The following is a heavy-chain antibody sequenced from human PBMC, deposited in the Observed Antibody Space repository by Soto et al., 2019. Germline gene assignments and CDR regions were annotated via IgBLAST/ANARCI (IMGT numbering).Heavy chain of an antibody. J-gene: IGHJ4*02. D-gene: IGHD5-18*01. Sequence: ASVKVSCKASGYSFTSYALHWLRQAPGQRLEWMGWINAGNGNTKYSQKFQGRVTITRDTSASTAYMELSSLRSEDTAVYYCARDPGYSYGYKWGQGNLVTVS. CDR1: GYSFTSYA. CDR3: ARDPGYSYGYK. CDR2: INAGNGNT. V-gene: IGHV1-3*01.